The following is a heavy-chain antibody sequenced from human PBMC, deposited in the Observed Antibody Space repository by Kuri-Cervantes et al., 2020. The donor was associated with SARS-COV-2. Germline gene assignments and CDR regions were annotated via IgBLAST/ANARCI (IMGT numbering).Heavy chain of an antibody. CDR2: ISTSGGDT. J-gene: IGHJ2*01. Sequence: GESLKISCAASRFTFNKYDLIWVRQAPGKGLEWVSSISTSGGDTNYADSLKGRFTISRDNSKNTLYLQMNSLRTEDTAVYYCARGFELLRDFDLWGRGTLVTVSS. D-gene: IGHD1-7*01. CDR3: ARGFELLRDFDL. V-gene: IGHV3-23*01. CDR1: RFTFNKYD.